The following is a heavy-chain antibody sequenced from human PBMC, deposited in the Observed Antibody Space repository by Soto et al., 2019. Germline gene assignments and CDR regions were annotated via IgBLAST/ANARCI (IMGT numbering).Heavy chain of an antibody. CDR2: IYYSGST. Sequence: SETLSLTCTVSGGSISSGDYYWSWIRQPPGKGLEWIGYIYYSGSTYYNPSLKSRVTISVDTSKNQFSLKLSSVTAADTAVYYCARGSSSRWRRDENWLDPWGQGTLVTVYS. D-gene: IGHD6-13*01. V-gene: IGHV4-30-4*01. CDR3: ARGSSSRWRRDENWLDP. CDR1: GGSISSGDYY. J-gene: IGHJ5*02.